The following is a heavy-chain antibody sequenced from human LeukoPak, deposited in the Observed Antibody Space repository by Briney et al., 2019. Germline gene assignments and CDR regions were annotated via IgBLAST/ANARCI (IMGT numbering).Heavy chain of an antibody. CDR3: ARDGLNDILTGSDNWFDP. J-gene: IGHJ5*02. V-gene: IGHV3-7*05. D-gene: IGHD3-9*01. CDR1: GFTFSSYW. Sequence: GGSLRLSCAASGFTFSSYWMSWVRQAPGKGLEWVANIKQDGSEKYYVDSVKGPFTISRDNAKNSLYLQMNSLRAEDTAVYYCARDGLNDILTGSDNWFDPWGQGTLVTVSS. CDR2: IKQDGSEK.